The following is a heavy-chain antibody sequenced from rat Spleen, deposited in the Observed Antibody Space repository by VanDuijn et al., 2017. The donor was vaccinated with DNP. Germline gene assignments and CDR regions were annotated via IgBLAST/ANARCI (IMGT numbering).Heavy chain of an antibody. Sequence: EVQLVESGGGLVQSGRSLKVSCAASGFTFSDYNMAWVRQAPKKGLEWVATITYDGSRTYFRDSVKGRFTISRDIAKSTLYLQMDSLRSEDTATYYCARRGIYYYDGLYLTDFWGPGTMVTVSS. CDR1: GFTFSDYN. D-gene: IGHD1-12*02. CDR2: ITYDGSRT. V-gene: IGHV5S10*01. J-gene: IGHJ1*01. CDR3: ARRGIYYYDGLYLTDF.